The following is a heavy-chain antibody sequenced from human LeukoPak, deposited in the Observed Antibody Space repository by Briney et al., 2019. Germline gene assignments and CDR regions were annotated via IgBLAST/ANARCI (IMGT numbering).Heavy chain of an antibody. CDR2: IYYSGST. D-gene: IGHD3-22*01. CDR3: ARTSPFYYDSSGLGYAFDI. V-gene: IGHV4-59*01. J-gene: IGHJ3*02. CDR1: GGSFSGYY. Sequence: SETLSLTCAVYGGSFSGYYWSWIRQPPGKGLEWIGYIYYSGSTNYNPSLKRRVTISVDTSKNQFSLKLSSVTAADTAVYYCARTSPFYYDSSGLGYAFDIWGQGTMVTVSS.